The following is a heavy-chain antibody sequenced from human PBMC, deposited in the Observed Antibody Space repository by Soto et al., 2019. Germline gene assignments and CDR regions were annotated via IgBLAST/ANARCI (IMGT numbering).Heavy chain of an antibody. CDR2: ISYDGSNK. CDR1: GFTFSSYA. J-gene: IGHJ5*02. Sequence: QVQLVESGGGVVQPGRSLRLSCAASGFTFSSYAMHWVRQAPGKGLEWVAVISYDGSNKYYADSVKGRFTISRDNSKNQLDLQMNRLGAEDTAVYYSEREVVGGFGPWGQGTLVTVS. D-gene: IGHD1-26*01. V-gene: IGHV3-30-3*01. CDR3: EREVVGGFGP.